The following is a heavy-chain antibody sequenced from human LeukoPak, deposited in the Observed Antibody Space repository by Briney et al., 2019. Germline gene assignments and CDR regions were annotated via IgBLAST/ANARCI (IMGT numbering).Heavy chain of an antibody. V-gene: IGHV4-39*07. Sequence: PSETLSLTCTVSGGSISSSSYYWGWIRQPPGKGLEWIGSIYYSGSTYYNPSLKSRVTISVDTSKNQFSLKLSSVTAADTAVYYCARVGLTGDINAVWGKGTTVTVSS. CDR2: IYYSGST. D-gene: IGHD7-27*01. CDR1: GGSISSSSYY. J-gene: IGHJ6*04. CDR3: ARVGLTGDINAV.